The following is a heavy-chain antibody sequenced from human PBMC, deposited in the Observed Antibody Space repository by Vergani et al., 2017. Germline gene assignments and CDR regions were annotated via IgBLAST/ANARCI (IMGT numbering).Heavy chain of an antibody. D-gene: IGHD2-2*01. J-gene: IGHJ3*01. Sequence: QLLESGGGLIQPGGSLKLFCAAPGFTFNSYAMTWVRQAPGKGLEWVSGINNNGGSTYYADSVKGRFTISRDNSKNTLYLQMTDLRAEDTATYYCAKVCGSTSCPYGGGAFDVWGHGTMVTVSS. CDR2: INNNGGST. V-gene: IGHV3-23*01. CDR3: AKVCGSTSCPYGGGAFDV. CDR1: GFTFNSYA.